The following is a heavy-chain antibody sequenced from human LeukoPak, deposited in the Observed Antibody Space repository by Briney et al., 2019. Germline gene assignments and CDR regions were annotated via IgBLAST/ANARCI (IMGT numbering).Heavy chain of an antibody. CDR2: ISAYNGNT. D-gene: IGHD6-6*01. CDR1: GYIFTGYY. V-gene: IGHV1-18*04. CDR3: ARDEYSSSPFDY. Sequence: APVKVSCKASGYIFTGYYIQWVRQAPGQGLEWMGWISAYNGNTNYAQKLQGRVTMTTDTSTSTAYMELRSLRSDDTAVYYCARDEYSSSPFDYWGQGTLVTVSS. J-gene: IGHJ4*02.